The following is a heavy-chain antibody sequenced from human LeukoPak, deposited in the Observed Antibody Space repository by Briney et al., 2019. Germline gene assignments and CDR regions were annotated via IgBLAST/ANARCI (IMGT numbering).Heavy chain of an antibody. V-gene: IGHV3-21*01. CDR3: AREFEPDYFDY. CDR2: ISSSGLYI. D-gene: IGHD1-14*01. Sequence: PGGSLRLSCTVSGLTFSGYTMHWVRHAPGKGREWVSSISSSGLYIYFADSLKGRFTISRDNAKNSLYLQVNSLRAENTAVYYCAREFEPDYFDYWGQGTLVTVSS. CDR1: GLTFSGYT. J-gene: IGHJ4*02.